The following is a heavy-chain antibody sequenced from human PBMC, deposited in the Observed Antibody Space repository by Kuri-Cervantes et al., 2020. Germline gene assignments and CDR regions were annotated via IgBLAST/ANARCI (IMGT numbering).Heavy chain of an antibody. Sequence: GESLKISCAASGFTFSSYSMNWVRQAPGKGLEWVSYISSSSTIYYADSVKGRFTISRDNSKNTLYLQMNSLRAEDTAVYYCAKGDYYYYYMDVWGKGTTVTVSS. CDR3: AKGDYYYYYMDV. V-gene: IGHV3-48*01. D-gene: IGHD5-24*01. CDR2: ISSSSTI. CDR1: GFTFSSYS. J-gene: IGHJ6*03.